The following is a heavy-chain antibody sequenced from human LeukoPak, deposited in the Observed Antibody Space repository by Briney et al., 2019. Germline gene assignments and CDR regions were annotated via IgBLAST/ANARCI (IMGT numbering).Heavy chain of an antibody. Sequence: GGSLRLSCAASGFTFSSYAMHWVRQAPGKGLEWVAVISYDGSNKYYADSVKGRFTISRDNSKNTLYLQMNSLRAEDTAVYYCARDGVPVVSGSYYGNYFDYWGQGTLVTVSS. J-gene: IGHJ4*02. CDR2: ISYDGSNK. CDR1: GFTFSSYA. CDR3: ARDGVPVVSGSYYGNYFDY. V-gene: IGHV3-30-3*01. D-gene: IGHD1-26*01.